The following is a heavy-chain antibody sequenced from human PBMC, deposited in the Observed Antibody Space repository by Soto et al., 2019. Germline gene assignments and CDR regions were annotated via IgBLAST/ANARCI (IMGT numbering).Heavy chain of an antibody. CDR3: ARGHYYGSGSYYPDAFDI. J-gene: IGHJ3*02. V-gene: IGHV3-33*01. Sequence: ESGGGVVQPGRSLRLSCAASGFTFSSYGMHWVRQAPGKGLEWVAVIWYDGSNKYYADSVKGRFTISRDNSKNTLYLQMNSLRAEDTAVYYCARGHYYGSGSYYPDAFDIWGQGTMVTVSS. D-gene: IGHD3-10*01. CDR1: GFTFSSYG. CDR2: IWYDGSNK.